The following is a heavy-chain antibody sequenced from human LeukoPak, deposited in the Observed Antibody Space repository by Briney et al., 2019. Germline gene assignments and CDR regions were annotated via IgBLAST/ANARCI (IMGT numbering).Heavy chain of an antibody. Sequence: SETLSLTCTVSGGSISSSSYCWGWIRQPPGKELEWIGSIYYSGSTYYNPSLNSRVTISVDTSKNQFSLKLSSVTAADTAVYYCARDYLGGNPDAFDIWGQGTMVTVSS. J-gene: IGHJ3*02. D-gene: IGHD4-23*01. V-gene: IGHV4-39*07. CDR1: GGSISSSSYC. CDR2: IYYSGST. CDR3: ARDYLGGNPDAFDI.